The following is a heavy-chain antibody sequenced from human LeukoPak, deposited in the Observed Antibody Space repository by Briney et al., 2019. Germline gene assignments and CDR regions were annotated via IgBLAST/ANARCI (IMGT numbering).Heavy chain of an antibody. CDR3: ARGEPYSSASGSSNCFDP. V-gene: IGHV4-4*07. CDR1: GGSISNYQ. J-gene: IGHJ5*02. D-gene: IGHD3-10*01. Sequence: NPSETLSLTCTVSGGSISNYQWNWFRQTAGKGLEWIGRIYNTGGADYSPSLKSRVTLSLDMSKHQFSLNLNFVTAADTAVYYCARGEPYSSASGSSNCFDPWGQGTLVTVSS. CDR2: IYNTGGA.